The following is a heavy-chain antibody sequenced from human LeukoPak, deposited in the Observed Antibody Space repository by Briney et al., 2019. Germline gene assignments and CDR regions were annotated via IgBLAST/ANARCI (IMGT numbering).Heavy chain of an antibody. J-gene: IGHJ6*04. D-gene: IGHD3-10*02. CDR1: GLTFSSYE. Sequence: GGSLRLSCAASGLTFSSYEMNWVRQAPGKGLEWVSYISSSGSTIYYADSVKGRFTISRDNTKNSLYLQMNSLRAEDTAVYYCAELGITMIGGVWGKGTTVTISS. CDR2: ISSSGSTI. V-gene: IGHV3-48*03. CDR3: AELGITMIGGV.